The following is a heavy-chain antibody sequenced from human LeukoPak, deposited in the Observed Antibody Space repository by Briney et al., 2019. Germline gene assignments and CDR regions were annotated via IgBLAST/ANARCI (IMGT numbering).Heavy chain of an antibody. V-gene: IGHV4-59*12. Sequence: PSETLSLTCTVSGGSISSYYWSWIRQPPGKGLEWIGYIYYSGSTNYNPSLTSRVTISVDTSKNQFSLKLTSVTAAGTAVYFCARGTTIDMQAFDYWSQGTLVTVSS. CDR3: ARGTTIDMQAFDY. CDR1: GGSISSYY. CDR2: IYYSGST. J-gene: IGHJ4*02. D-gene: IGHD4-11*01.